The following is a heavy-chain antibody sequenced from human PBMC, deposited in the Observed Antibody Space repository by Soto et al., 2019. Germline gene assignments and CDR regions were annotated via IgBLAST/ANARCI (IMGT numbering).Heavy chain of an antibody. V-gene: IGHV3-53*01. Sequence: GGSLRLSCAAFGFTVSSIYMSWVRQAPGKGLEWVSVIYSGGSTYYADSVKGRFTISRDNSKNTLYLQMNSLRAEDTAVYYCARDLSGSDDYWGQGTLVTVSS. J-gene: IGHJ4*02. CDR2: IYSGGST. CDR3: ARDLSGSDDY. CDR1: GFTVSSIY. D-gene: IGHD5-12*01.